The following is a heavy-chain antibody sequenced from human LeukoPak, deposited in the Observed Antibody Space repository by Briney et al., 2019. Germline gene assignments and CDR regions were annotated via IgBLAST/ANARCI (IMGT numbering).Heavy chain of an antibody. CDR2: ISYDGSNK. J-gene: IGHJ4*02. D-gene: IGHD1-14*01. CDR3: GKDKVGGGGYNDY. CDR1: GFTFSSYG. V-gene: IGHV3-30*18. Sequence: GGSLRLSCAASGFTFSSYGMHWVRQAPGKGLEWVAVISYDGSNKYYADSVKGRFTISRDNSKDTLYLQMNSLTAEDTAVYYCGKDKVGGGGYNDYWGQGILVTVSS.